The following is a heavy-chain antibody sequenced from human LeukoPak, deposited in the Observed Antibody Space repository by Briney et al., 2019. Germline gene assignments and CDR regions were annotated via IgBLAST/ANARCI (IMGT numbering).Heavy chain of an antibody. J-gene: IGHJ4*01. D-gene: IGHD6-13*01. Sequence: GGSLRLSCAASGFTFSSYSMNWVRQAPGKGLEWVSSISSSSSYIYYADSVKGRFTISRDNAKNSLYLQMNGLRAEDTAVYYCARDSAAAGTAGYWGQEPWSPSPQ. CDR3: ARDSAAAGTAGY. CDR1: GFTFSSYS. CDR2: ISSSSSYI. V-gene: IGHV3-21*01.